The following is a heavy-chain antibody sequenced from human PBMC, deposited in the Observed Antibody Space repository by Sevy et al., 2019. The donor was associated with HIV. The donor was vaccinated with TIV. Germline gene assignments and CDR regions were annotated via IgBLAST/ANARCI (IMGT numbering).Heavy chain of an antibody. Sequence: GGSLRLSCAASGFTFSSYGMYWVRQAPGKGLEWVAVISYDGSNKYYADSVKGRFTISRDNSKNTLYLQMNSLRAEDTAVYYCAKDSSSSWASGGYYYYYMDVWGKGTTVTVSS. J-gene: IGHJ6*03. CDR2: ISYDGSNK. D-gene: IGHD6-13*01. CDR3: AKDSSSSWASGGYYYYYMDV. V-gene: IGHV3-30*18. CDR1: GFTFSSYG.